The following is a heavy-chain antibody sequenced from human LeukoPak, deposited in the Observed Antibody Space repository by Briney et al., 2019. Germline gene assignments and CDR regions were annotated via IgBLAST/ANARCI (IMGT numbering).Heavy chain of an antibody. D-gene: IGHD3-10*01. Sequence: GGSLRLSCAASGFTLSSYWMSWVRQAPGKGLEWVANISQDGSEKYYVDSVKGRFTISRDNAKNSLYLQMNSLRAEDTAVYHCARATYYYASGSYYFYAFDMWGQGTMVTVSS. V-gene: IGHV3-7*05. CDR2: ISQDGSEK. CDR3: ARATYYYASGSYYFYAFDM. J-gene: IGHJ3*02. CDR1: GFTLSSYW.